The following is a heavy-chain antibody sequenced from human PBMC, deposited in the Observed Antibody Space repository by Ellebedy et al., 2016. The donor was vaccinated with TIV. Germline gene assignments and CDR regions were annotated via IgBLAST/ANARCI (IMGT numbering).Heavy chain of an antibody. CDR3: ARETIAAAGTKSGFDY. Sequence: AASVKVSCKASGYTFTSYYMHWVRQAPGQGLEWMGIINPSGGSTSYAQKFQGRVTMTRGTSTSTVYMELSSLRSEDTAVYYCARETIAAAGTKSGFDYWGQGTLVTVSS. CDR1: GYTFTSYY. CDR2: INPSGGST. V-gene: IGHV1-46*01. J-gene: IGHJ4*02. D-gene: IGHD6-13*01.